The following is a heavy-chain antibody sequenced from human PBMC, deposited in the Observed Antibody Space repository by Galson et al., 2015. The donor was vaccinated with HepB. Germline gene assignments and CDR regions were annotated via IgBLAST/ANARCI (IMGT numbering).Heavy chain of an antibody. CDR1: GSTFTSYY. CDR2: INPSGGST. D-gene: IGHD2-2*01. CDR3: ARGIWEYQLPNAFDI. V-gene: IGHV1-46*01. J-gene: IGHJ3*02. Sequence: SVKVSCKASGSTFTSYYMHWVRQAPGQGLEWMGIINPSGGSTSYAQKFQGRVTMTRDTSTSTVYMELSSLRSEDTAVYYCARGIWEYQLPNAFDIWGQGTMVTVSS.